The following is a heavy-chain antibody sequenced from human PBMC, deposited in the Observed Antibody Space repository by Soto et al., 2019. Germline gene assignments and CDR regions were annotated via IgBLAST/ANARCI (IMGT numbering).Heavy chain of an antibody. CDR3: AKTIRGGYSSSWYYFDY. D-gene: IGHD6-13*01. Sequence: PGGSLRLSCAASGFTFTNYAMTCVRQAPGKGLEWVSTISGGGSITYYADSLKGRFTISRDNSKNTLYLQINSLRAEDTAVYYCAKTIRGGYSSSWYYFDYWGQGTLVTVSS. V-gene: IGHV3-23*01. J-gene: IGHJ4*02. CDR1: GFTFTNYA. CDR2: ISGGGSIT.